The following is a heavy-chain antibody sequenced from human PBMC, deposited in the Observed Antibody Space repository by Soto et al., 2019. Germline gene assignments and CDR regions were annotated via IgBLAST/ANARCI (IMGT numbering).Heavy chain of an antibody. CDR3: AREAAGPPRYYFDY. CDR2: IYYSGST. Sequence: SETLSLTCTVSGGSISSGGYYWSWIRQHPGKGLEWIGYIYYSGSTYYNPSLKSRVTISVDTSKNQFSLKLSSVTAADTAVYYCAREAAGPPRYYFDYWGQGTLVTVSS. CDR1: GGSISSGGYY. D-gene: IGHD6-13*01. V-gene: IGHV4-31*03. J-gene: IGHJ4*02.